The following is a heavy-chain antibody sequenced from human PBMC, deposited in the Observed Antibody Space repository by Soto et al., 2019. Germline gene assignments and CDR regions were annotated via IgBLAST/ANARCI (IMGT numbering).Heavy chain of an antibody. J-gene: IGHJ4*02. Sequence: PSETLSLTCAVSGDSMSSSDYYWGWIRQPPGKGLEWFGSIYYSGCTYYNPSLQSRVAISVDTSKNQFSLKLKSVTAADTAIYYCARRTVNIRTFYSGLKTHCFEYWGQGAPVTVSS. CDR2: IYYSGCT. D-gene: IGHD6-19*01. CDR1: GDSMSSSDYY. V-gene: IGHV4-39*01. CDR3: ARRTVNIRTFYSGLKTHCFEY.